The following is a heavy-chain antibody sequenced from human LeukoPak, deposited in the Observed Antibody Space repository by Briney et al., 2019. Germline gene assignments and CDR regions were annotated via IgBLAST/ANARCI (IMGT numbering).Heavy chain of an antibody. J-gene: IGHJ5*02. V-gene: IGHV4-34*01. CDR2: INHSGST. Sequence: PSETLSLTCAVYGGSFSGYYWSWIRQPPGKGLERIGEINHSGSTNYNPSLKSRVTISVDTSKNQFSLKLSSVTAADTAVYYCATRGGDSSSWYWFDPWGQGTLVTVSS. CDR3: ATRGGDSSSWYWFDP. D-gene: IGHD6-13*01. CDR1: GGSFSGYY.